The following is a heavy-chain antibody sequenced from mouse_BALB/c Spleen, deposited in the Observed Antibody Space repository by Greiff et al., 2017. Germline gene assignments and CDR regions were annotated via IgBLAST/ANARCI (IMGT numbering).Heavy chain of an antibody. J-gene: IGHJ2*01. Sequence: VKLMESGPGLVAPSQSLSITCTVSGFSLTSYGVHWVRQPPGKGLEWLGVIWAGGSTNYNSALMSRLSISKDNSKSQVFLKMNSLQTDDTAMYYCARDPLTGTYFDYWGQGTTLTVSS. CDR1: GFSLTSYG. D-gene: IGHD4-1*01. CDR3: ARDPLTGTYFDY. CDR2: IWAGGST. V-gene: IGHV2-9*02.